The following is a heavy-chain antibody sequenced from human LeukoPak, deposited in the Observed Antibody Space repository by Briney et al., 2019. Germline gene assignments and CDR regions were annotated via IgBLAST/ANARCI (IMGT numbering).Heavy chain of an antibody. CDR1: GGSFSGYY. J-gene: IGHJ4*02. V-gene: IGHV4-34*01. Sequence: SETLSLTCAVYGGSFSGYYWSWIRQPPGKGLAWIGEINHSGSTNYNPSLKSRVTISVDTSKNQFSLKLSSVTAADTAVYYCARALAAAGNYWGQGTLVTVSS. CDR3: ARALAAAGNY. CDR2: INHSGST. D-gene: IGHD6-13*01.